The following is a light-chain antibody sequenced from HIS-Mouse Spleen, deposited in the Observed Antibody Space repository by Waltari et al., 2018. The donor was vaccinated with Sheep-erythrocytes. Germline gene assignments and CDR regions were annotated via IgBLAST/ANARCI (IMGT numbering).Light chain of an antibody. J-gene: IGLJ3*02. CDR2: EGS. V-gene: IGLV2-23*01. Sequence: QSVLTQPPSVSGAPGQRVTISCTGTSSDVGSYNLVSWYQQHPGKAPKLMIYEGSKRHSGVSNRFSGSKSGNTASLTISGLQAEDEADYYCCSYAGSSTPWVFGGGTKLTVL. CDR3: CSYAGSSTPWV. CDR1: SSDVGSYNL.